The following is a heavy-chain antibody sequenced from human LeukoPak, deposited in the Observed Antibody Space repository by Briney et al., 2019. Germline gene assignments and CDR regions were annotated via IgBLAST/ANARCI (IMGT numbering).Heavy chain of an antibody. CDR1: GFTFSSYE. V-gene: IGHV3-48*03. J-gene: IGHJ4*02. CDR2: ISSSNTI. Sequence: GGSLRLSCAASGFTFSSYEMNWVRQAPGKGLEWISYISSSNTIYYADSVKGRFTISRDNANDSLYLQMNSLRAEDTAVYYCARDHYYGSGSFDYWGQGTLVTVSS. CDR3: ARDHYYGSGSFDY. D-gene: IGHD3-10*01.